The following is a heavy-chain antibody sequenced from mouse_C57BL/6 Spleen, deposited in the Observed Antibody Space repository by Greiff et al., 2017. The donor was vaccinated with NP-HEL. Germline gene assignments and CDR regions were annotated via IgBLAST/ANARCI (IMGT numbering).Heavy chain of an antibody. Sequence: QVQLKESGAELVKPGASVKISCKASGYAFSSYWMNWVKQRPGKGLEWIGQIYPGDGDTNYNGKFKGKATLTADKSSSTAYMQLSSLTSEDSAVYFCARSLDGYSPFDYWGQGTTLTVSS. V-gene: IGHV1-80*01. CDR1: GYAFSSYW. CDR2: IYPGDGDT. D-gene: IGHD2-3*01. CDR3: ARSLDGYSPFDY. J-gene: IGHJ2*01.